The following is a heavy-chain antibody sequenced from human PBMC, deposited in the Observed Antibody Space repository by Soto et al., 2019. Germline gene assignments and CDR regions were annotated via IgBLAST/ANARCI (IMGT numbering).Heavy chain of an antibody. V-gene: IGHV3-30*14. CDR2: ISDDGSKT. D-gene: IGHD3-9*01. J-gene: IGHJ4*02. Sequence: SLRLSCAGSGVTFRGYAMHWVRQTPGKGLEWVTVISDDGSKTYYADSVKGRFSASRDDSTNMVFLQMSSLRSEDTAVYHCARAYQLTYYFDDWGPGTPVTVSS. CDR3: ARAYQLTYYFDD. CDR1: GVTFRGYA.